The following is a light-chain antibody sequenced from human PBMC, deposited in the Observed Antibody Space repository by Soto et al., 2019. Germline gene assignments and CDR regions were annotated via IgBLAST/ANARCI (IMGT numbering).Light chain of an antibody. V-gene: IGLV1-51*01. Sequence: QSVLTQPPSVSAAPGQKVTISCSGSSSNIGNNYVAWYQQLPGTAPTLLIYDNDKRPSGIPDRFSGSKSGTSATLGVTGLQTGDEADYYCATWDSSLSAGVFGGGTKLTVL. CDR1: SSNIGNNY. CDR3: ATWDSSLSAGV. J-gene: IGLJ2*01. CDR2: DND.